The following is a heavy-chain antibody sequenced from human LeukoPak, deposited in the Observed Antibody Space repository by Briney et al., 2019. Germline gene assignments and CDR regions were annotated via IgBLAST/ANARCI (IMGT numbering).Heavy chain of an antibody. CDR2: INQDGSEK. D-gene: IGHD5-18*01. Sequence: GGSLRLSCAASGFTFSTYWMNWVRQAPGKGLEWVANINQDGSEKFYVDSVRGRFTIFRDNAKNSLYLQMNSLRAEDTAVYYCARDTRRDTYYHGMDVWGQGTTVTVSS. CDR3: ARDTRRDTYYHGMDV. CDR1: GFTFSTYW. V-gene: IGHV3-7*04. J-gene: IGHJ6*02.